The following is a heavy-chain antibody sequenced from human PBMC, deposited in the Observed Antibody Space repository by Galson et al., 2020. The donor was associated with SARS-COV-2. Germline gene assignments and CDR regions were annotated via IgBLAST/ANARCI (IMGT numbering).Heavy chain of an antibody. CDR2: TYYRSKWYN. D-gene: IGHD3-16*01. CDR3: ARDGRGKDLNTLRFDS. CDR1: GDSVSSNSAT. Sequence: SETLSLTCAISGDSVSSNSATWNWIKQSPSRGLEWLGRTYYRSKWYNDYVVSVKGRITIDPDTSKNQFSLQLNSVTPEDTAVYYCARDGRGKDLNTLRFDSWGQGTLVTVSS. V-gene: IGHV6-1*01. J-gene: IGHJ5*01.